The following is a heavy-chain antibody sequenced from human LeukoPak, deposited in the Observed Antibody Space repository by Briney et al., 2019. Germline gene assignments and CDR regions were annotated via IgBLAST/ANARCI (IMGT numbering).Heavy chain of an antibody. D-gene: IGHD1-26*01. Sequence: GGSLRLPCAASGFTFSGSAMHWVRQASGKGLDWVGRIRSKANRYATAYAASVTGRFTICRDDSKNTPYLQMNSLKTEDPAVYFCTTEQGGGGYYFDYWGQGTLVTVSS. CDR3: TTEQGGGGYYFDY. CDR2: IRSKANRYAT. J-gene: IGHJ4*02. V-gene: IGHV3-73*01. CDR1: GFTFSGSA.